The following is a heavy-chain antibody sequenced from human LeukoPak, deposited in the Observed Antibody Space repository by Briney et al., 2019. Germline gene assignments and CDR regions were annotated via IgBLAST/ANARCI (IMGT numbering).Heavy chain of an antibody. CDR2: ISYSGSYI. J-gene: IGHJ4*02. V-gene: IGHV3-21*01. D-gene: IGHD4-17*01. Sequence: PGGSLRLSCAASELTFSSYTMNWVRQAPGKGLEWVSSISYSGSYIYYSDSVKGRFTISRDNAENSLYLQMNSLRAEDTAVYYCARGAYGDGYYFDSWGQGTLVTVSS. CDR3: ARGAYGDGYYFDS. CDR1: ELTFSSYT.